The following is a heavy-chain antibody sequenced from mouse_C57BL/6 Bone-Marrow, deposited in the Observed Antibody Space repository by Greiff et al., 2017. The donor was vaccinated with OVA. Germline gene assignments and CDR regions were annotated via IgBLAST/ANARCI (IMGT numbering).Heavy chain of an antibody. D-gene: IGHD4-1*01. CDR2: IYPRSGNT. J-gene: IGHJ1*03. CDR3: ARDWVWYCDV. CDR1: GYTFTSSG. Sequence: QVQLQQSGAELARPGASVKLSCKASGYTFTSSGISWVKQRTGQGLEWIGEIYPRSGNTYYNEKFKGKATLTADKSSSTAYMELRSLTSDDSAGYFCARDWVWYCDVWGTGTTVTVSS. V-gene: IGHV1-81*01.